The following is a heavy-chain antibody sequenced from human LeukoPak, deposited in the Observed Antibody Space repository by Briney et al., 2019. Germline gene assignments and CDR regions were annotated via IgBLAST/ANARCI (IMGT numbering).Heavy chain of an antibody. V-gene: IGHV3-7*01. J-gene: IGHJ4*02. Sequence: PGGSLRLSCAASGFTFNKYWMTWVRQAPGKGLEWVANIKEDGSEKNYVNSVKGRFTISRDNAKNSLYLQMNSLRVEDTAVYYCARVGYDILTGYYLGSRTTYYFDYWGQGTLVTVSS. D-gene: IGHD3-9*01. CDR2: IKEDGSEK. CDR3: ARVGYDILTGYYLGSRTTYYFDY. CDR1: GFTFNKYW.